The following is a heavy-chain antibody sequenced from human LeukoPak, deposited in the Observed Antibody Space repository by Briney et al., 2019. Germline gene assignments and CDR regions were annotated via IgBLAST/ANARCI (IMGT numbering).Heavy chain of an antibody. CDR1: GGSISSYY. CDR3: ARAHPYYYDSSGYYYFDY. V-gene: IGHV4-59*01. D-gene: IGHD3-22*01. Sequence: PSETLSLTCTVSGGSISSYYWSWIRQPPGKGLGWIGYIYYSGSTNYNPSLKSRVTISVDTSKNQFSLKLSSVTAADTAVYYCARAHPYYYDSSGYYYFDYWGQGTLVTVSS. CDR2: IYYSGST. J-gene: IGHJ4*02.